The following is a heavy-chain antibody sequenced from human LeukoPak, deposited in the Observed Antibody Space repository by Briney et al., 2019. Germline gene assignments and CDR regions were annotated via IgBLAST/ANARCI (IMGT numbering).Heavy chain of an antibody. CDR1: GFTFDDYA. Sequence: GSSVRLSCAASGFTFDDYAMHWVRQAPGKGLEWVSGISWNSGSIVYADSVKGRFTISRDNAKNSLYLQMNSLRAEDTALYYCAKDTRFLPLYYFEYWGQGTLVTVSS. D-gene: IGHD3-3*01. CDR3: AKDTRFLPLYYFEY. J-gene: IGHJ4*02. V-gene: IGHV3-9*01. CDR2: ISWNSGSI.